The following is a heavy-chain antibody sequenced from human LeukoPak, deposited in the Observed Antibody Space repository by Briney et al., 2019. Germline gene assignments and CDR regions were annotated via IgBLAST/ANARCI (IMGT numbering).Heavy chain of an antibody. Sequence: ASETLSLTCAVYGGSFSGYYWSWIRQPPGKGLEWIGEINHSGSTNYNPSLKSRVTISVDKSKNQFSLKLSSVTAADTAVYYCARRAVREPAFWYYGMDVWGQGTTVTVSS. V-gene: IGHV4-34*01. J-gene: IGHJ6*02. CDR1: GGSFSGYY. CDR2: INHSGST. D-gene: IGHD3-10*01. CDR3: ARRAVREPAFWYYGMDV.